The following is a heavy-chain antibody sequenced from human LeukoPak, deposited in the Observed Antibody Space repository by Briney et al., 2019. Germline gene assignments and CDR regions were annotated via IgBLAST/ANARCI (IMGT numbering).Heavy chain of an antibody. CDR1: GFTFSSYE. CDR3: ASSGHDYGDYGGLYYYMDV. J-gene: IGHJ6*03. CDR2: ISSSGSTI. D-gene: IGHD4-17*01. V-gene: IGHV3-48*03. Sequence: PGGSLRLSCAASGFTFSSYEMNWVRQAPGKGLEWVSYISSSGSTIYYADSVKGRFTIYRDNAKNSLYLQMNSLRAEDTAVYYCASSGHDYGDYGGLYYYMDVWGKGTTVTVSS.